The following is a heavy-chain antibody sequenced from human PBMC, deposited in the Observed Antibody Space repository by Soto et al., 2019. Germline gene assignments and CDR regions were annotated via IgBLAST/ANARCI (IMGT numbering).Heavy chain of an antibody. J-gene: IGHJ6*03. V-gene: IGHV4-39*01. CDR1: GGSISSSSYY. CDR2: IYYSGST. D-gene: IGHD4-17*01. Sequence: PSETLSLTCTVSGGSISSSSYYWGWIRQPPGKGLEWIGSIYYSGSTYYNPSLRSRVTISVDTSKNQFSLKLSSVTAADTAVYYCARNYGDYYYAGENYYMDVWGKGTTVTVSS. CDR3: ARNYGDYYYAGENYYMDV.